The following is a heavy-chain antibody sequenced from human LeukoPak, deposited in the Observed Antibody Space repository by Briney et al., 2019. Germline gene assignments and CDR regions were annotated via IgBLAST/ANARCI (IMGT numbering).Heavy chain of an antibody. CDR3: ARNLGGYSPTDGMDV. V-gene: IGHV3-7*01. CDR2: IKQDGSQK. J-gene: IGHJ6*02. Sequence: GGSLRLSCAASGFTFSHYWMSWVRQAPGRGLERVASIKQDGSQKYYGYSVKGRFTISRDNAKNSLYLQMNSLRAEDAAVYYCARNLGGYSPTDGMDVWGQGTTVTVSS. CDR1: GFTFSHYW. D-gene: IGHD6-25*01.